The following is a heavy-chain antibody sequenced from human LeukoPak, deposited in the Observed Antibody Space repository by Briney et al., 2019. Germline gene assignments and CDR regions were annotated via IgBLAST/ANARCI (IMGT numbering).Heavy chain of an antibody. CDR1: GFTFSSYA. D-gene: IGHD2-21*02. V-gene: IGHV3-23*01. J-gene: IGHJ4*02. Sequence: GGSLRLSCAASGFTFSSYAMSWVRQAPGKGLEWVSAISGSGGSTYYADSVKGRFTISRDNSKNTLYLQVNSLRAEDTAVYYCAKEYCGGDCYSYYFDYWGQGTLVTVSS. CDR3: AKEYCGGDCYSYYFDY. CDR2: ISGSGGST.